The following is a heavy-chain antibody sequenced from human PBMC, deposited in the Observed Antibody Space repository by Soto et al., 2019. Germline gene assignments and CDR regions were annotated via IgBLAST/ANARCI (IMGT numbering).Heavy chain of an antibody. CDR2: INHSGST. V-gene: IGHV4-34*01. CDR1: GGSFSGYY. J-gene: IGHJ6*02. CDR3: ARVSGYGSGSYYYYYGMDV. Sequence: PSETLSLTCAVYGGSFSGYYWSWIRQPPGKGLEWIGEINHSGSTNYNPSLKRRVTISVDTSKNQFSLKLSSVTAADTAVYYCARVSGYGSGSYYYYYGMDVWGQGTTVTVSS. D-gene: IGHD3-10*01.